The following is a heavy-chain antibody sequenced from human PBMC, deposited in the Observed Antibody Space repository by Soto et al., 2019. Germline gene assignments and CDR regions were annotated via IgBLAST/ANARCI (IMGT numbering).Heavy chain of an antibody. Sequence: SETLSLTCTVSGASIDSYYWNWIRQPPGKGLEWIGYIYYSGSTTYNPSLKTRVTISVDRSKNQFSLKLTSVTAADTAVYYCARDRTHFDSSAYYSGLDVWGQGATVTVSS. CDR2: IYYSGST. V-gene: IGHV4-59*13. D-gene: IGHD3-22*01. CDR1: GASIDSYY. CDR3: ARDRTHFDSSAYYSGLDV. J-gene: IGHJ6*02.